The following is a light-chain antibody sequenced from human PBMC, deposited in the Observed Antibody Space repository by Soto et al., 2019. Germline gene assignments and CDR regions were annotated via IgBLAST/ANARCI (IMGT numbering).Light chain of an antibody. Sequence: EIALTQSPGTLSLSPGERATLSCRASQSVSSSFLAWYQQKPGQAPRLLIYGASSRATGIPDRFSGSGSGTDFTLTISRLEPEDVAVYYCQQYDSAPLTFGGGTKVEIK. CDR1: QSVSSSF. V-gene: IGKV3-20*01. J-gene: IGKJ4*01. CDR2: GAS. CDR3: QQYDSAPLT.